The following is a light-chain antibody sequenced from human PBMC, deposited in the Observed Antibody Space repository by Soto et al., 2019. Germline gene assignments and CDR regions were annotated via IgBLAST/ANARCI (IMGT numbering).Light chain of an antibody. CDR3: QQSFSPLLT. V-gene: IGKV1-39*01. CDR2: GAS. CDR1: QTLSNY. Sequence: DIQMTQSPSSVSASVGDRVTITCRASQTLSNYLTCFQQKPGKAPNVLIYGASTLQSGVPSRFSGSGSGAEFTLTISSLQPDDAAKYYCQQSFSPLLTFGGGTKVEIK. J-gene: IGKJ4*01.